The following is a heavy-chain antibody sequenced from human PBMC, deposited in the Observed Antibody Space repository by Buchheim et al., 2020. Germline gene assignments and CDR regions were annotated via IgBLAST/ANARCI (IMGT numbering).Heavy chain of an antibody. V-gene: IGHV3-33*01. CDR1: GFIFNYYG. Sequence: QVQLVESGGGVVQPGRSLRLSCAASGFIFNYYGMHWVRQVPGKGLEWVATIWYDGRNDDYVNSVKGRFTISRDNSKNMLYLQMNSLRVEDTAVYFCVREIVYGSKSYFDFWGQGTL. J-gene: IGHJ4*02. D-gene: IGHD1-26*01. CDR3: VREIVYGSKSYFDF. CDR2: IWYDGRND.